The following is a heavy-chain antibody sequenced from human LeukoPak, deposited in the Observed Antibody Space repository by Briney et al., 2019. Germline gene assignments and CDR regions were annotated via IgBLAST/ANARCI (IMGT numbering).Heavy chain of an antibody. D-gene: IGHD4-11*01. J-gene: IGHJ4*02. Sequence: GGSLRLSCAASGFTFSSYSMNWVRQAPGKGLEWVSSISSSSSYIYYADSVKGRFTISRDNAKNSLYLQMNSLRAEDTAVYYCARVHSNYSPYFDYWGQGTLVTVSS. CDR3: ARVHSNYSPYFDY. CDR2: ISSSSSYI. CDR1: GFTFSSYS. V-gene: IGHV3-21*01.